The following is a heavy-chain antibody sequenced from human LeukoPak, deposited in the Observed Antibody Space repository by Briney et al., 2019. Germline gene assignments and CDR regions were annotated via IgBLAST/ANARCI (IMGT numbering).Heavy chain of an antibody. D-gene: IGHD6-6*01. CDR1: GYSFNSYW. J-gene: IGHJ6*02. V-gene: IGHV5-51*01. CDR3: ARAYSTSSVFFGMDV. CDR2: IYPGDSDT. Sequence: GESLKISCKGSGYSFNSYWIGWVRLMPGKGLEWMEIIYPGDSDTRYSPSFQGQVTISADKSINTAYLQWSTLKASDTAMYYCARAYSTSSVFFGMDVWGQGTTVTVSS.